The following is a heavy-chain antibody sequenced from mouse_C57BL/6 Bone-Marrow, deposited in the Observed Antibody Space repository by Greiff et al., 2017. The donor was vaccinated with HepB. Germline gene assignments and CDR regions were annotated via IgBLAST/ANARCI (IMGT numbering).Heavy chain of an antibody. CDR2: INPNNGGT. J-gene: IGHJ3*01. Sequence: EVQLQQSGPELVKPGASVKISCKASGYTFTDYYMNWVKQSHGKSLEWIGDINPNNGGTSYNQKFKGKATLTVDKSSSTAYMELRSLTSEDSAVYYCARNWVKGFAYWGQGTLVTVSA. CDR3: ARNWVKGFAY. CDR1: GYTFTDYY. D-gene: IGHD4-1*01. V-gene: IGHV1-26*01.